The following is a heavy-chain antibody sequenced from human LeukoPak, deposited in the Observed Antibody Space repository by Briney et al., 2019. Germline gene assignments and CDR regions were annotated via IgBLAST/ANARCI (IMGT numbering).Heavy chain of an antibody. J-gene: IGHJ2*01. CDR3: ARDYCSGGSCYYWYFDL. CDR1: GASISSYY. D-gene: IGHD2-15*01. CDR2: IYYSGIT. Sequence: PSETLSLTCTVSGASISSYYWSWIRQPPGKGLEWIGYIYYSGITNYNPSLKSRVTISVDTSKNQFSLKLSSVTAADTAVYYCARDYCSGGSCYYWYFDLWGRGTLVTVSS. V-gene: IGHV4-59*12.